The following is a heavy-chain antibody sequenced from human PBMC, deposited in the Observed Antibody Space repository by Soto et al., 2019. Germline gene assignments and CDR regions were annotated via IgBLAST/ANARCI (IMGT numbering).Heavy chain of an antibody. J-gene: IGHJ6*02. V-gene: IGHV3-30*03. CDR2: ISYDGSTK. D-gene: IGHD2-2*01. CDR3: SRDVKKYHYYTRGMDV. Sequence: PAGSLRLSCAASGFTFSIYGMHWVRQAPGKGLEWVALISYDGSTKFYADSVKGRFTISRDNSKSTLNLEMNSLSAEDTAVYFCSRDVKKYHYYTRGMDVWCPVTT. CDR1: GFTFSIYG.